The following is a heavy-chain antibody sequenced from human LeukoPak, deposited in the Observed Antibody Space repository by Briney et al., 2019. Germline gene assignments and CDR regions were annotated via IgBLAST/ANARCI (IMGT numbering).Heavy chain of an antibody. CDR1: GGSISSNNW. V-gene: IGHV4-4*02. Sequence: PSETLSLTCAVSGGSISSNNWWSWGRQPPGKGLEWIGDIYHSGSTSYNPSLKSRVTISVDKSKNQLSLKLRSVTAADTAVFYCARDFTIVRGVLDYWGPGALVTVSS. J-gene: IGHJ4*02. CDR3: ARDFTIVRGVLDY. CDR2: IYHSGST. D-gene: IGHD3-10*01.